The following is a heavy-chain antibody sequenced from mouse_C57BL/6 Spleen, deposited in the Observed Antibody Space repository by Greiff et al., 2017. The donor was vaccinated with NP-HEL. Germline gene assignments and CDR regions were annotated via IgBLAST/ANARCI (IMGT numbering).Heavy chain of an antibody. Sequence: EVQLQESGPGLVKPSQSLSLTCSVTGYSITSGYYWNWIRQFPGNKLEWMGYISYDGSNNYNPSLKNRISITRDTSKNQFFLKLNSVTTEDTATYYCARTYGNYGDYYFDYWGQGTTLTVSS. V-gene: IGHV3-6*01. CDR2: ISYDGSN. CDR3: ARTYGNYGDYYFDY. CDR1: GYSITSGYY. D-gene: IGHD2-10*02. J-gene: IGHJ2*01.